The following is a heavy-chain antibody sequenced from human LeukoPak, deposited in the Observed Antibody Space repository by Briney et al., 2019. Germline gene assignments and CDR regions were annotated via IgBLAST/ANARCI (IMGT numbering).Heavy chain of an antibody. CDR2: IYTSGST. CDR1: GGSISRGTYY. Sequence: SETLSLTCTVSGGSISRGTYYWSWIRQPAGKGLEWIGRIYTSGSTNYNPSLKSRVTISVDTSKNQFSLKLSSLTAADTAVYYCARGVVAAAGRTFDFWGQGTLVTVSS. CDR3: ARGVVAAAGRTFDF. J-gene: IGHJ4*02. D-gene: IGHD6-13*01. V-gene: IGHV4-61*02.